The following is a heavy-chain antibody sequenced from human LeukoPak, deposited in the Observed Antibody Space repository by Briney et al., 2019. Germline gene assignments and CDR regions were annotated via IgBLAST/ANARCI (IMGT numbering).Heavy chain of an antibody. D-gene: IGHD5-12*01. CDR2: ISGSGGST. J-gene: IGHJ3*02. V-gene: IGHV3-23*01. CDR3: AKDPRLYSGYDLGAFDI. CDR1: GFTFSSYA. Sequence: GGSLRLSCAASGFTFSSYAMSWVRQAPGKGLEWVSAISGSGGSTYYADSVKGRFTISRDNSKNTLYLQMNSLRAEDTAVYYCAKDPRLYSGYDLGAFDIWGQGTMVTVSS.